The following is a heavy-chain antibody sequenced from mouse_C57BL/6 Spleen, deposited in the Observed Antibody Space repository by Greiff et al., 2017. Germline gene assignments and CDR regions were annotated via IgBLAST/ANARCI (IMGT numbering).Heavy chain of an antibody. CDR2: ISYDGSN. V-gene: IGHV3-6*01. Sequence: ESGPGLAKPSQSLSLTCSVTGYSITSGYYWNWIRQFPGNNLEWMGYISYDGSNNYNLSLKNRIYITRDTSKKQFFLKLNSVTTEDTATYYCARGVSSWFSYWGQGTLVTVSA. J-gene: IGHJ3*01. CDR1: GYSITSGYY. D-gene: IGHD1-1*01. CDR3: ARGVSSWFSY.